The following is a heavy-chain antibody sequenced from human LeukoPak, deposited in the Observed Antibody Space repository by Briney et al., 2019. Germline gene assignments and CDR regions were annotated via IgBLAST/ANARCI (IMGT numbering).Heavy chain of an antibody. CDR2: IYYSGST. Sequence: SETLSLPCTVWGRPLSCYYGLWLRQPPAKGGEWIGYIYYSGSTTYNPSLKSRVTITVDTSKNQFSMKLSSVTAADTALYYCARGGDGYNYPNFDYWGQGTLVTVSS. V-gene: IGHV4-59*01. CDR3: ARGGDGYNYPNFDY. CDR1: GRPLSCYY. J-gene: IGHJ4*02. D-gene: IGHD5-24*01.